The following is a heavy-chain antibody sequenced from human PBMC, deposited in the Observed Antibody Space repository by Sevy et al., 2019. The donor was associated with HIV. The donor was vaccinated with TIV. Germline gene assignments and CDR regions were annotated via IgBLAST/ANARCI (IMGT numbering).Heavy chain of an antibody. CDR2: ISDRDDTT. D-gene: IGHD3-10*01. V-gene: IGHV3-23*01. Sequence: GGSLRLSCVVSGFTFSSYAMSWVRQAPGKGLEWVSAISDRDDTTYYAHSVKGRFTISRDNSQNTLHLQMNNLRVEDTAVYYCAKADALLWFGELLSYFDYWGQGTLVTVSS. CDR3: AKADALLWFGELLSYFDY. CDR1: GFTFSSYA. J-gene: IGHJ4*02.